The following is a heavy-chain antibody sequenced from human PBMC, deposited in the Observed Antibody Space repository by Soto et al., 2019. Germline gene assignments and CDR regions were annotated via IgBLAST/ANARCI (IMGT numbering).Heavy chain of an antibody. CDR2: IYYSGST. V-gene: IGHV4-30-4*01. Sequence: PSETLSLTCTVSGGSISSGDYYWSWIRQPPGKGLEWIGYIYYSGSTYYNPSLKSRVTISVDTSKTQFSLKLSSVTAADTAVYYCVLSRVRSLRFDPWGQGTPVTVYS. D-gene: IGHD3-10*01. CDR1: GGSISSGDYY. J-gene: IGHJ5*02. CDR3: VLSRVRSLRFDP.